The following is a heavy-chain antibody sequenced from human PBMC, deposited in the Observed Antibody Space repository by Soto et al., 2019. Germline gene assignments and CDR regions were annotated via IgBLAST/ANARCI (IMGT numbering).Heavy chain of an antibody. CDR2: IYPGDSDT. V-gene: IGHV5-51*01. Sequence: PGESLKISCKGSGYSFTSYWIGWVRQMPGKGLEWMGIIYPGDSDTRYSPSFQGQVTISADKSISTAYLQWSSLKASDTAMYYWAGAGLEKEGVFDIGGKGKRATASS. CDR3: AGAGLEKEGVFDI. J-gene: IGHJ3*02. CDR1: GYSFTSYW. D-gene: IGHD3-16*01.